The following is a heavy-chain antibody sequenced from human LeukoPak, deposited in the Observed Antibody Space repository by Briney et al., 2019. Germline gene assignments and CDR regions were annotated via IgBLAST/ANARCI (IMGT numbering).Heavy chain of an antibody. CDR1: GYTFTGDD. J-gene: IGHJ5*02. Sequence: GASVKVSCKASGYTFTGDDMHWVRQAPGQGLEWMGWINPNSGGTNYAQKFQGRVTMTRDTSISTAYMELSRLRSDDTAVYYCARSALYTIFGAVIENNWFDPWGQGTLATVSS. D-gene: IGHD3-3*01. CDR2: INPNSGGT. CDR3: ARSALYTIFGAVIENNWFDP. V-gene: IGHV1-2*02.